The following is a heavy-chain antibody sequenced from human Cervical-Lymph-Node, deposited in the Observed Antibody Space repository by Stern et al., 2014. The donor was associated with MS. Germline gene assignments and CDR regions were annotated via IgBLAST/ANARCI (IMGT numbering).Heavy chain of an antibody. D-gene: IGHD4-17*01. J-gene: IGHJ6*02. CDR1: GFTFSSYG. CDR2: ISYDGSNK. Sequence: VHLVASGGGVVHPVRSLRLSCAASGFTFSSYGMHWFRQAPGKGLEWVAVISYDGSNKYYADSVKGRFTISRDNSKNTLYLQMNSLRAEDTAVYYCAKDYGAEDVWGQGTTVTVSS. V-gene: IGHV3-30*18. CDR3: AKDYGAEDV.